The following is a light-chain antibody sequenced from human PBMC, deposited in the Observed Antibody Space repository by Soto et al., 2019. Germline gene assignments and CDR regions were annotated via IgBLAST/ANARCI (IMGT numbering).Light chain of an antibody. Sequence: QSVLTQPPSVSAAPGQKVTISCSGSSSNIGNNYVSWYQQLPGTAPKLLIYENNKRPSGIPDRFSDAKSGTSATLGITGLQTGDEADYYCGTWDSSLSAYVFGTGTKLTGL. V-gene: IGLV1-51*02. J-gene: IGLJ1*01. CDR3: GTWDSSLSAYV. CDR1: SSNIGNNY. CDR2: ENN.